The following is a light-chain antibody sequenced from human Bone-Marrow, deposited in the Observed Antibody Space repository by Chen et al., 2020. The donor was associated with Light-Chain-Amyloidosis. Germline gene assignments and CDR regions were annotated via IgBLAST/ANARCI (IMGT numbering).Light chain of an antibody. CDR1: DLPTKY. Sequence: SYELTQPPSVSVSPGQTARITCSGDDLPTKYAYCYQQKPGQAPVLVIHRDTERPSGISERFSGSSSETTATLTISGVQAEDEADYHCQSADSSGTYEVIFGGGTKLTVL. V-gene: IGLV3-25*03. J-gene: IGLJ2*01. CDR3: QSADSSGTYEVI. CDR2: RDT.